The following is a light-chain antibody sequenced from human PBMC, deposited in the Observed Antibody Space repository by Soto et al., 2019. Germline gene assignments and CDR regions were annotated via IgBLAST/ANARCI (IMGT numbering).Light chain of an antibody. V-gene: IGLV1-40*01. CDR3: QSYDNRLSGPV. Sequence: QSLLTQPPAVSGAPGQGVTISCSGSTSNIGAHYDVHWYQHVPGTAPKLLIYGNINRPSGVPARFYGSKSGTSASLAITGLQTEDEAYYYCQSYDNRLSGPVFGGGTKLTVL. CDR2: GNI. CDR1: TSNIGAHYD. J-gene: IGLJ3*02.